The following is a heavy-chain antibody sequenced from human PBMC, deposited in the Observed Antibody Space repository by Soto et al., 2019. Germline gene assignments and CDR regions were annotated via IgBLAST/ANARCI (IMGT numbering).Heavy chain of an antibody. Sequence: EVQLLESGGGLVQPGGSLRLSCAASGFTFSSYAMSWVRQAPGKGLEWVSAISGSGGSTYYADSVKGRFTISRDNSKNTLYLQMNSLRAEDTAVYYCAKDRGYSSGWGKDYYYYYGMDVWGQGTTVTVSS. J-gene: IGHJ6*02. CDR3: AKDRGYSSGWGKDYYYYYGMDV. CDR2: ISGSGGST. CDR1: GFTFSSYA. V-gene: IGHV3-23*01. D-gene: IGHD6-19*01.